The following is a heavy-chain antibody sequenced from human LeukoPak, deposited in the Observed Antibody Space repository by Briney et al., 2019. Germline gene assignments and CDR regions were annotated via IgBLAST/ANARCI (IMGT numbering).Heavy chain of an antibody. V-gene: IGHV3-66*01. Sequence: GGSLRLSCAASGFTVSSNYMSWVRQAPGKGLEWVSVIYSGGSTSYADSVKGRFTISRDNSKNTLYLQMNSLRAEDTAVYYCARSTHGGDFDYWGQGTLVTVSS. J-gene: IGHJ4*02. CDR1: GFTVSSNY. CDR2: IYSGGST. CDR3: ARSTHGGDFDY. D-gene: IGHD2-21*01.